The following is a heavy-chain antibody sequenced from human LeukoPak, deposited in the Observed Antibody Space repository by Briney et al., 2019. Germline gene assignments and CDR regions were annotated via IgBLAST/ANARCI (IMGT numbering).Heavy chain of an antibody. J-gene: IGHJ4*02. Sequence: SETLSLTCTVSGGSISSSNYYWGWIRQPPGKGLEWIGSISYSGSTYYIPSLKTRVTISVDTSKNQFSLKLTSVTAADTAVYYCAKQTGSGLFILPGGQGTLVTVSS. CDR3: AKQTGSGLFILP. CDR1: GGSISSSNYY. CDR2: ISYSGST. V-gene: IGHV4-39*01. D-gene: IGHD3/OR15-3a*01.